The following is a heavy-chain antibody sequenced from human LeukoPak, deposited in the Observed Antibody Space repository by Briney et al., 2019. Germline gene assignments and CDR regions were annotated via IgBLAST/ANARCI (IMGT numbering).Heavy chain of an antibody. V-gene: IGHV5-51*01. CDR2: IYPGDSDT. CDR3: SRRARYCSSTTCWFDAFDI. J-gene: IGHJ3*02. CDR1: GYSFTNYW. Sequence: GESLKISCKCCGYSFTNYWIGWVRQMPGKGLEWMGIIYPGDSDTRYSPSFQGQVTISSDKSISTAYLQWSSLKASDTAMYYCSRRARYCSSTTCWFDAFDIWGQGTMVTVSS. D-gene: IGHD2-2*01.